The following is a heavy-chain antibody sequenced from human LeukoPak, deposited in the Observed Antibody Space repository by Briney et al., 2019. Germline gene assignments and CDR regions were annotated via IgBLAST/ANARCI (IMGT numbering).Heavy chain of an antibody. CDR1: GFTFSTYS. CDR2: ISSGSSYI. D-gene: IGHD3-10*01. CDR3: ARDFLRFGELLGEDWFDP. J-gene: IGHJ5*02. Sequence: GGSLRLSCAASGFTFSTYSMNWVRQAPGEGLEWVSFISSGSSYIYYADSVKGRFIISRDNAKNSLYLQMNSLGAEDTAVYYCARDFLRFGELLGEDWFDPWGQGTLVTVSS. V-gene: IGHV3-21*01.